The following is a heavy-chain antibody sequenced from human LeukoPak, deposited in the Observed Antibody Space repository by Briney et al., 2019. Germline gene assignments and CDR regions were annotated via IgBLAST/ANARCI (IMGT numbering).Heavy chain of an antibody. Sequence: GASVKVSCKASGYTFTSYGISWVRQAPGQGLEWMGGISAYNGNTNYAQKIQGRVTMTTDTSTSTAFMELRSLRSDDTAVYYCARDSADYYYYYMDVWGKGTTVTVS. CDR1: GYTFTSYG. CDR3: ARDSADYYYYYMDV. J-gene: IGHJ6*03. V-gene: IGHV1-18*01. CDR2: ISAYNGNT.